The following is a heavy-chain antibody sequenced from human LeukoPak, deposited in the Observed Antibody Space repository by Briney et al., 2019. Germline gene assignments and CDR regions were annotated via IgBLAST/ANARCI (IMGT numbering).Heavy chain of an antibody. CDR3: ARGGTAMVPYWYFDL. D-gene: IGHD5-18*01. J-gene: IGHJ2*01. CDR1: GYSISSGYY. CDR2: IYHSGST. Sequence: SETLSLTCAVSGYSISSGYYWGWIRQPPGKGLEWIGSIYHSGSTYYNPSLKSRVTISVDTSKNQFSLKLSSVTAADTAVYYCARGGTAMVPYWYFDLWGRGTLVTVSS. V-gene: IGHV4-38-2*01.